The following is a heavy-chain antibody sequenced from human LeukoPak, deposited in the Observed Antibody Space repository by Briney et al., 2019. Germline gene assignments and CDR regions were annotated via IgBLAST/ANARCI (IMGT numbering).Heavy chain of an antibody. V-gene: IGHV3-23*01. Sequence: GGSLRLSCAASGFTLSTYAINWVPQAPGKGLDWVSDIFASGSSTDYTQSVNGRFTIPQHKSQHPLYLQMNSLRADDTAVYYCAQGLGGSYPRSLVFDIWGQGTIVTVSS. CDR1: GFTLSTYA. D-gene: IGHD3-16*01. CDR2: IFASGSST. CDR3: AQGLGGSYPRSLVFDI. J-gene: IGHJ3*02.